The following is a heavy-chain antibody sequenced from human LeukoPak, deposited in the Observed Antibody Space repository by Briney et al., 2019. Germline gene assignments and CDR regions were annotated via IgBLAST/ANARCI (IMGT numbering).Heavy chain of an antibody. J-gene: IGHJ4*02. Sequence: GESLKISCKGSGYSFTNYWIGWVRQMPGKGLEWMGIIYPGDSDTRYSPSFQGQATISVDRSISTAYLQWSSLKASDTAMYYCARPHFDSSGYEFDYWGQGTLVTVSS. CDR1: GYSFTNYW. CDR2: IYPGDSDT. CDR3: ARPHFDSSGYEFDY. V-gene: IGHV5-51*01. D-gene: IGHD3-22*01.